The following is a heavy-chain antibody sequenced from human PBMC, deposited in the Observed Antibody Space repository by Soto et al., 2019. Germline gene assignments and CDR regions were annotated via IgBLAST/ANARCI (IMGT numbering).Heavy chain of an antibody. CDR1: GYIFTKYG. J-gene: IGHJ5*02. D-gene: IGHD2-21*02. CDR2: INVYNGDR. Sequence: QVQVVQSGPELKKPGASVKVSCKAQGYIFTKYGIGWVRQAPGHGLEWMGLINVYNGDRKVAQKFQDRVSMTTDTATDTAYMELKNIRSGDTAVYYCARLQLGGDRMLNWFDPWGQGTLVTVSS. V-gene: IGHV1-18*01. CDR3: ARLQLGGDRMLNWFDP.